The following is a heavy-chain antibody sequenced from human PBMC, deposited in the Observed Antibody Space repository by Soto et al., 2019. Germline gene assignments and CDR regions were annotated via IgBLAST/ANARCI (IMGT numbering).Heavy chain of an antibody. CDR1: GYTFTTYG. J-gene: IGHJ4*02. D-gene: IGHD3-22*01. V-gene: IGHV1-18*01. CDR2: ISTYNGNT. Sequence: VQLVQSGAEVKKPGASVKVSCKASGYTFTTYGMSWVRQAPGQVLDWMGWISTYNGNTKYAERLQGRGTMTTDTTTSTFVMELRILRSDDSTVYYCARGPTDYYDNSGNYFLDYWGQGTLVTVSS. CDR3: ARGPTDYYDNSGNYFLDY.